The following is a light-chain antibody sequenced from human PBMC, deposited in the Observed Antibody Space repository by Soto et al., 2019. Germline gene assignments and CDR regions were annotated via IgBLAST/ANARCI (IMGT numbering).Light chain of an antibody. CDR3: QQYNSYPWT. J-gene: IGKJ1*01. V-gene: IGKV1-5*03. CDR2: AAS. CDR1: QSISIY. Sequence: DIQMTQSPSTLSASVGDRVTITCRASQSISIYLAWYQQKPGKAPKLLIYAASSLESGVPSRFSGSGSGTEFTLTISSLQPDDFATYYCQQYNSYPWTFGQGTKVEIK.